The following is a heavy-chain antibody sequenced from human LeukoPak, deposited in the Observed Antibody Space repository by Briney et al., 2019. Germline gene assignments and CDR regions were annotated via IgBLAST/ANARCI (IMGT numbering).Heavy chain of an antibody. D-gene: IGHD2-15*01. J-gene: IGHJ4*02. Sequence: GGSLRLSCAASRFIFSNFLMPWVGQAPGKGLDWVAVISYHGSDQFYADSVKGRFTISRDYSKNTLFLQMNSLRTEDTAVYYCARQDCSGGSCYLDYWGQGTLVTVSS. CDR2: ISYHGSDQ. CDR1: RFIFSNFL. V-gene: IGHV3-30*04. CDR3: ARQDCSGGSCYLDY.